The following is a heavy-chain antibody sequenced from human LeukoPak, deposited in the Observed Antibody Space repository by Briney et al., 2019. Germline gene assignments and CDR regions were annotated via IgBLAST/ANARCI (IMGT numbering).Heavy chain of an antibody. J-gene: IGHJ4*02. CDR1: GGTFSSYA. V-gene: IGHV1-24*01. D-gene: IGHD5-18*01. Sequence: ASVKVSCKASGGTFSSYAISWVRQAPGKGLEWMGGFDPEDGETIYAQKFQGRVTMTEDTSTDTAYMELSSLRSEDTAVYYCATGGYSYGLPFDYWGQGTLVTVSS. CDR2: FDPEDGET. CDR3: ATGGYSYGLPFDY.